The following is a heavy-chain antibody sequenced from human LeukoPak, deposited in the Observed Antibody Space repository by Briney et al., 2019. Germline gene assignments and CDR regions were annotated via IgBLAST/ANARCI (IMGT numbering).Heavy chain of an antibody. CDR1: GFTFSSFP. V-gene: IGHV3-23*01. Sequence: GGSLRLSCAASGFTFSSFPMSWVRQAPGKGLEWVSVISGGGVSTYYADSVKGRFTISRDNSKNTLYLQMNSLRAEDTAVYYCAKAQMGYYYDSSGYYGPIDYWGQGTLVTVSS. CDR2: ISGGGVST. CDR3: AKAQMGYYYDSSGYYGPIDY. D-gene: IGHD3-22*01. J-gene: IGHJ4*02.